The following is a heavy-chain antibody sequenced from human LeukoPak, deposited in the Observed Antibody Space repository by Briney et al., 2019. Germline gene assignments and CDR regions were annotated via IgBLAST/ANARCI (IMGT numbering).Heavy chain of an antibody. Sequence: SETLSLTCTVSGGSISSSSYYWGWIRQPPGKGLEWIGSIYYSGSTYYNPSLKSRVTISVDTSKNQFSLKLSSVTAADTAVYYCARDGVGATTGLDYWGQGTLVTVSS. D-gene: IGHD1-26*01. J-gene: IGHJ4*02. CDR2: IYYSGST. CDR3: ARDGVGATTGLDY. V-gene: IGHV4-39*02. CDR1: GGSISSSSYY.